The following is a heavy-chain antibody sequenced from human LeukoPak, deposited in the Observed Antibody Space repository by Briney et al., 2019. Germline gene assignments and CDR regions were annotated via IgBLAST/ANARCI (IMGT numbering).Heavy chain of an antibody. Sequence: PSETLSLTCTVSGGSISSYYWSWIRQPPGKGLEWIGYIYYSGSTNCNPSLKSRVTISVDTSKNQFSLKLSSVTAADTAVYYCARGPQAWKVWGQGTAVTVSS. V-gene: IGHV4-59*01. CDR2: IYYSGST. CDR3: ARGPQAWKV. CDR1: GGSISSYY. J-gene: IGHJ6*02. D-gene: IGHD1-1*01.